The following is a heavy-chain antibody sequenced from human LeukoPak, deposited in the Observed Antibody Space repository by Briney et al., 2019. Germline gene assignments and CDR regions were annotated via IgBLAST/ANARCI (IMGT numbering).Heavy chain of an antibody. CDR3: ARGGRYSSSWSSN. CDR2: ISSSGSTI. CDR1: GLTLRGIY. V-gene: IGHV3-11*04. Sequence: GGSLRLSCSTSGLTLRGIYMCWVRQAPGKGLEWVSYISSSGSTIYYADSVKGRFTISRDNAKNSLYLQMNSLRAEDTAVYYCARGGRYSSSWSSNWGQGTLVTVSS. J-gene: IGHJ4*02. D-gene: IGHD6-13*01.